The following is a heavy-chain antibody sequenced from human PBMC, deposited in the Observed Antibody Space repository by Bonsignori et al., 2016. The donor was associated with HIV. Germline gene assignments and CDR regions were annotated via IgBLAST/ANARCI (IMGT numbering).Heavy chain of an antibody. CDR3: ARDRFRVLLWFGELLDI. CDR1: GFTFSSYS. CDR2: ISSSSSTI. J-gene: IGHJ3*02. D-gene: IGHD3-10*01. V-gene: IGHV3-48*02. Sequence: GGSLRLSCAASGFTFSSYSMNWVRQAPGKGLEWVSYISSSSSTIYYADSVKGRFTISRDNAKNSLYLQMNSLRDEDTAVYYCARDRFRVLLWFGELLDIWGQGTMVTVSS.